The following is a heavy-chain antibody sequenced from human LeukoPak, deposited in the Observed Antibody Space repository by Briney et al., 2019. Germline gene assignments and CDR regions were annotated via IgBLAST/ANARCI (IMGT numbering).Heavy chain of an antibody. D-gene: IGHD1-26*01. Sequence: ASVKVSYKASGYTFSNYDINWVRQATGQGLEWMGWVNPNSGTTGYAQRFQGKFTMTINTSTSTAYMELSSLRSEDTAVYYCARGAHSGSFEHFDYWGQGTLVTVSS. CDR3: ARGAHSGSFEHFDY. CDR1: GYTFSNYD. CDR2: VNPNSGTT. V-gene: IGHV1-8*01. J-gene: IGHJ4*02.